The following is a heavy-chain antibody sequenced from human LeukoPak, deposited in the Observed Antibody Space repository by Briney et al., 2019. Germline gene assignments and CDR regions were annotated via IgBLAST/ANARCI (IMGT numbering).Heavy chain of an antibody. CDR2: IKEDGSMQ. CDR1: GFTFSSFW. V-gene: IGHV3-7*04. Sequence: SGGSLRLSCAASGFTFSSFWMSWVRQAPGKGLEWVAHIKEDGSMQSYVDSVKGRFTTSRDNAKNSVYLQMNSLRAEDTAVYYCARVVTWSDPWGQGSLVTVSS. J-gene: IGHJ5*02. CDR3: ARVVTWSDP.